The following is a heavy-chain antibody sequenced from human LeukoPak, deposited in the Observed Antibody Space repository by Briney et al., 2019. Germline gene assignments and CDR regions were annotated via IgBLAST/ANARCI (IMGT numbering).Heavy chain of an antibody. D-gene: IGHD1-26*01. CDR3: ARRRGAKIDY. Sequence: GSLRLSCAASGFTFSSYWMSWVRQPPGKGLEWIGSIYYSGSTYYNPSLKSRVTISVDTSKNQFSLKLSSVTAAGTAVYYCARRRGAKIDYWGQGTLVTVSS. CDR1: GFTFSSYW. J-gene: IGHJ4*02. V-gene: IGHV4-39*01. CDR2: IYYSGST.